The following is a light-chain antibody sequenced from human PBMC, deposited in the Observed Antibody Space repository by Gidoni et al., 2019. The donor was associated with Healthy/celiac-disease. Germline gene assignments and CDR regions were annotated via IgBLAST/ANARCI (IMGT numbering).Light chain of an antibody. CDR2: YDS. V-gene: IGLV3-21*04. J-gene: IGLJ3*02. CDR3: QVWDSSSDHPGV. CDR1: NIGSKR. Sequence: SYVLPHPPSVSVPPGKTARTTCGGNNIGSKRVHWYQQKPGQAPVLVIYYDSDRPSGIPERFSGSNSGNTATLTISRVEAGDEADYYCQVWDSSSDHPGVFGGGTKLTVL.